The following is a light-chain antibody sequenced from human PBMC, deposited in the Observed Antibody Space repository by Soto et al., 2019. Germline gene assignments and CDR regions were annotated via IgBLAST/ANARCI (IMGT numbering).Light chain of an antibody. V-gene: IGKV1-9*01. Sequence: DIQMTQSPSSLSASVGDRVTITCRASQAIHSYLNWYQQKPGKAPNLLIFATSTLQSGVPSRFSGSRSGTEFTLTISSLQPEDFATYYCQQLNGYLALTFGGGTKVDIK. CDR2: ATS. J-gene: IGKJ4*01. CDR3: QQLNGYLALT. CDR1: QAIHSY.